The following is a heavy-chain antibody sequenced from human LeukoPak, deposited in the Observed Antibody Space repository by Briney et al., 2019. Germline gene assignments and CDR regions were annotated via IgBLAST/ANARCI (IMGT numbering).Heavy chain of an antibody. V-gene: IGHV4-59*01. CDR1: GGSISSYY. CDR3: ARDGYYYGMDV. CDR2: IYYSGST. J-gene: IGHJ6*02. Sequence: SSETLSLTCTVSGGSISSYYWSWIRQPPGRGLEWIGYIYYSGSTNYNPSLKSRVTISVDTSKNQFSLKLSSVTAADTAVYYCARDGYYYGMDVWGQGTTVTVSS.